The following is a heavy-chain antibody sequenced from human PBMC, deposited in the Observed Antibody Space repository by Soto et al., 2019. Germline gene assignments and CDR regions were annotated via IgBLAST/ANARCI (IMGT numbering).Heavy chain of an antibody. Sequence: VASVKVSCKASGGSLSNYGISWVRQAPGQGLEWMGGFIPIFPTPDYAHKLQGKLTITADESTSTAYMELSSLRSEDTAVYYCARPQAGEKWAHPYYHYYGMDVWGQGTTVTVSS. D-gene: IGHD2-8*01. V-gene: IGHV1-69*13. CDR3: ARPQAGEKWAHPYYHYYGMDV. CDR1: GGSLSNYG. CDR2: FIPIFPTP. J-gene: IGHJ6*02.